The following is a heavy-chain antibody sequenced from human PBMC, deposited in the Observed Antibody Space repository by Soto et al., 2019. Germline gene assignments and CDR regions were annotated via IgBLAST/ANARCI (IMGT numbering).Heavy chain of an antibody. V-gene: IGHV4-34*01. CDR1: GGSFDGHY. CDR2: IHHSGST. D-gene: IGHD3-3*01. Sequence: PSETLSLTCALYGGSFDGHYWSWIRQSPGKGLEWIGEIHHSGSTKYNPSLKSRVSLSVDTSTKKFSLKMTSMTAADRGVYYCARGVDSWSGYLFWGQGTPVTVSS. J-gene: IGHJ4*02. CDR3: ARGVDSWSGYLF.